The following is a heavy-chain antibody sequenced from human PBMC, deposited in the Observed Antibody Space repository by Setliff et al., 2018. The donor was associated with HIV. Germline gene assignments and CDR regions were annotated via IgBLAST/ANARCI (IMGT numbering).Heavy chain of an antibody. CDR2: VRDSGTFK. CDR1: GFIFSDYY. J-gene: IGHJ5*01. CDR3: ARDGGKYFTEFDF. Sequence: GSLRLSCVTSGFIFSDYYMSWVRQAPGKGLEWLSYVRDSGTFKQYADSVKGRFTISRETSNNTVYLQINSLRLEDTAVYYCARDGGKYFTEFDFWGQGTLVTVSS. V-gene: IGHV3-11*06. D-gene: IGHD3-9*01.